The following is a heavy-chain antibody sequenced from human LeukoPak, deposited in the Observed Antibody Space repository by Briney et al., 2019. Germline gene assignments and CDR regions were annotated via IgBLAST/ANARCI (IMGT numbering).Heavy chain of an antibody. CDR1: GFTFSSYS. V-gene: IGHV3-21*01. CDR2: ISSSSSYI. CDR3: ARDGSRGNLVTAPDF. J-gene: IGHJ4*01. D-gene: IGHD2-21*02. Sequence: GGSLRLSCAASGFTFSSYSMNWVRQAPGKGLEWVSSISSSSSYIYYADSVKGRFTISRDNAKNSLYLQMNSLRAEDTAVCYCARDGSRGNLVTAPDFWGQGTLVTVSS.